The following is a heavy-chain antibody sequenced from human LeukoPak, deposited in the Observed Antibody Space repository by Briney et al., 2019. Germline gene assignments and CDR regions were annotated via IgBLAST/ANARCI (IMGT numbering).Heavy chain of an antibody. CDR1: GGSISSYY. V-gene: IGHV4-59*01. J-gene: IGHJ3*02. D-gene: IGHD3-16*01. CDR3: ARDQAGAGGAFGI. CDR2: IDYSGSA. Sequence: SETLSLTCTVSGGSISSYYWSWIRQPPGKGLEWIGFIDYSGSANYSPSLKTRITMSIDTSKNQFSLKLSSVTAADTAVYYCARDQAGAGGAFGIWGQGTMVTVSS.